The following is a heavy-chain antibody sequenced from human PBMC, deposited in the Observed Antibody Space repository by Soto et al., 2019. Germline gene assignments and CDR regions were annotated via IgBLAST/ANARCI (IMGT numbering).Heavy chain of an antibody. CDR1: GFSFSDYY. J-gene: IGHJ4*02. Sequence: QVQLVESGGGLIKPGGSLRLSCAASGFSFSDYYMSWIRQAPGKGLEWLSYMSSTSGFTNYADSVKGRFTLSRDNAENSLDLQMNSLGVEDTAVYYCARLDSTEFYFDYWGQGTLVTVSS. D-gene: IGHD2-21*01. V-gene: IGHV3-11*06. CDR2: MSSTSGFT. CDR3: ARLDSTEFYFDY.